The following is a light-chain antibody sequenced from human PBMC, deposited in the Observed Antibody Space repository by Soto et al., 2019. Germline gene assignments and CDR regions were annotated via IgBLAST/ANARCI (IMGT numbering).Light chain of an antibody. CDR2: STN. Sequence: QSVLTQPPSASGTPGQRVTISCSGSNSNIGSNPVNWYHQLPGTAPKLLIYSTNQRPSGVPDRFSGSKSVTSASLAISGLQSEDEADYYCAAWDDSRSGVLFGGGTKLTVL. V-gene: IGLV1-44*01. CDR1: NSNIGSNP. J-gene: IGLJ2*01. CDR3: AAWDDSRSGVL.